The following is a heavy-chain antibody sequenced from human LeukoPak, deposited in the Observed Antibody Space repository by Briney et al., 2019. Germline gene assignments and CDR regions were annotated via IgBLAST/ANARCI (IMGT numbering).Heavy chain of an antibody. CDR3: ATTRGSVAALNDAFDI. CDR2: ISGSGGST. CDR1: GFTFSSYA. D-gene: IGHD3-10*01. V-gene: IGHV3-23*01. Sequence: PGGSLRLSCAASGFTFSSYAMSWVRQAPGKGLEWVSAISGSGGSTYYADSVKGRFTISRDNSKNTLYLQMNSLRAEDTAVYYCATTRGSVAALNDAFDIGGQGTMVPVSS. J-gene: IGHJ3*02.